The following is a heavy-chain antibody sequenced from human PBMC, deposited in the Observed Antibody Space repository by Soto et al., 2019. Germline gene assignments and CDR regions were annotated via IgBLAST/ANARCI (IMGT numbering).Heavy chain of an antibody. CDR2: INHSEST. Sequence: SETLSLTCAVYGGSFSGYYWSWIRPPPGKGLEWIGEINHSESTNYNPSLKSRVTISVDTSKNQFSLKMSSVTAADTAVYYCATREGIQLVRGWNWFDPWGQGTLVTVSS. V-gene: IGHV4-34*01. CDR3: ATREGIQLVRGWNWFDP. CDR1: GGSFSGYY. D-gene: IGHD5-18*01. J-gene: IGHJ5*02.